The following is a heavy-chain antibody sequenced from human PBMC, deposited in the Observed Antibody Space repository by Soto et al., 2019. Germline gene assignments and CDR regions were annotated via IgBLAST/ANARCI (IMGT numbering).Heavy chain of an antibody. CDR2: IYYSGST. D-gene: IGHD3-9*01. J-gene: IGHJ3*01. CDR1: GGSISSYY. V-gene: IGHV4-59*01. CDR3: ARDRTTFGAPFFYL. Sequence: SETLSLTCTVSGGSISSYYWSWIRQPPGKGLEWIGYIYYSGSTNYNPSLKSRVTISVDTSKNQFSLKLSSVTAADTAVYYCARDRTTFGAPFFYLWGQWSMVSVS.